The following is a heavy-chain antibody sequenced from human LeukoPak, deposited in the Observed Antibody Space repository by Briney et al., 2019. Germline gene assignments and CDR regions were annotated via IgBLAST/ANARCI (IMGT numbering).Heavy chain of an antibody. CDR3: ARTRDPPTYYYFYMDV. V-gene: IGHV3-69-1*01. Sequence: ITISSTRYYADSVKGRFTISRDNAMNSLYLQMNSLRAEDTAVYYCARTRDPPTYYYFYMDVWGKGTTVTVSS. J-gene: IGHJ6*03. D-gene: IGHD1-1*01. CDR2: ITISSTR.